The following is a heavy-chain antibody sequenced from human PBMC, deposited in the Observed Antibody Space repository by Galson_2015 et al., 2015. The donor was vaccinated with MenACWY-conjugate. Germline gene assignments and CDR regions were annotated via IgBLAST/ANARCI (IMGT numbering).Heavy chain of an antibody. CDR1: GFTFSSYG. CDR3: AKDGLRHSSGYYPNNWFDP. D-gene: IGHD3-22*01. V-gene: IGHV3-30*18. CDR2: TSYDGSNK. J-gene: IGHJ5*02. Sequence: SLRLSCAASGFTFSSYGMHWVRQAPGKGLEWVAVTSYDGSNKYYADSVKGRFTISRDNSKNTLYLQMNSLRAEDTAVYYCAKDGLRHSSGYYPNNWFDPWGQGTLVTVSS.